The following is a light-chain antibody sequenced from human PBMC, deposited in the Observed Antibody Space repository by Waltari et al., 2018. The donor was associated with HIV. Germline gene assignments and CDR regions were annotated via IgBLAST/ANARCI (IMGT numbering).Light chain of an antibody. Sequence: QYALTKPRSVSGSPGQSVTISCTGTSSDVGLYKYVAWYQQHPGKGPKLLIYDLNDRPSGVPDRFSGSKSGTTASLTISGLQAEDEAFYYCCSYAGSYTLIFGGGTKLTVL. J-gene: IGLJ2*01. CDR3: CSYAGSYTLI. CDR2: DLN. V-gene: IGLV2-11*01. CDR1: SSDVGLYKY.